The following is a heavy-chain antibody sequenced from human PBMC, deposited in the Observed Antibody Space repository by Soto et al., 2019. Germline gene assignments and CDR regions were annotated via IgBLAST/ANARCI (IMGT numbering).Heavy chain of an antibody. CDR1: GFLFSTYW. CDR2: IWYDGSNK. J-gene: IGHJ5*02. Sequence: PGGSLRLSCAASGFLFSTYWMFWVRQAPGKGLEWVAVIWYDGSNKYYADSVKGRFTISRDNSKNTLYLQMNSLRAEDTAVYYCAREVYYDSSGYYFRWFDPWGQGTLVTVSS. D-gene: IGHD3-22*01. V-gene: IGHV3-33*08. CDR3: AREVYYDSSGYYFRWFDP.